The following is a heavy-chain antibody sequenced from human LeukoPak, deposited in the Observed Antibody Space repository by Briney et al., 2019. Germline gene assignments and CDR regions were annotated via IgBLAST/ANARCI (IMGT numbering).Heavy chain of an antibody. D-gene: IGHD1-26*01. Sequence: GASVKVSCKTSGYTFTTYGINWVRQAPGQGLEWVGWISAYNGNTIYGQSFQGRVTMTTDTSTSTAYMELRSLRSDDTAVYYCARDIGNDRSGGIWGQGTMVTVSS. V-gene: IGHV1-18*01. J-gene: IGHJ3*02. CDR3: ARDIGNDRSGGI. CDR1: GYTFTTYG. CDR2: ISAYNGNT.